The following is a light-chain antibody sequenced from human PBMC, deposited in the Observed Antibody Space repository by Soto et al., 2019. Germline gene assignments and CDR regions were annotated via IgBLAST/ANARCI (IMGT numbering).Light chain of an antibody. Sequence: EIVLTQSPGTLSLSPGERAPLSCRASQSVISTYLAWYQQRPGQAPRLLIYGASSRATGIPDRFSGRGSGTDFTLTISRLEPEDFAVYYCQQYNNWPLTFGQGTRLEIK. J-gene: IGKJ5*01. CDR1: QSVISTY. CDR2: GAS. V-gene: IGKV3-20*01. CDR3: QQYNNWPLT.